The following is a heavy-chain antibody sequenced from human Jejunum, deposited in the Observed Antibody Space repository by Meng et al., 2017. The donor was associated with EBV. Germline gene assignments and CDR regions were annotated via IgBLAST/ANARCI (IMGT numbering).Heavy chain of an antibody. D-gene: IGHD6-13*01. CDR3: ARPVGHQQQLDH. Sequence: QVRRVRSGGGGEVPAGTGKGSCKAAAYTFSSNGITWVRQAPRHGLEWMTWISAYNGDTNYAQKFRDRVTMTRDTSTSTVYMELRSLTSDDTAIYYCARPVGHQQQLDHWGQGTLVTVSS. CDR1: AYTFSSNG. J-gene: IGHJ4*02. CDR2: ISAYNGDT. V-gene: IGHV1-18*04.